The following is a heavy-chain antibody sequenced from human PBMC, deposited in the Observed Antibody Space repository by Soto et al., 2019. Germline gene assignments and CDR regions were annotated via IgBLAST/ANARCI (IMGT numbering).Heavy chain of an antibody. J-gene: IGHJ4*02. CDR3: ARPNSRGWWGSWFDY. CDR1: GFTFSSYA. D-gene: IGHD6-19*01. CDR2: ISYDGSNK. V-gene: IGHV3-30-3*01. Sequence: QVQLVESGGGVVQPGRSLRLSCAASGFTFSSYAMHWVRQAPGKGLEWVAVISYDGSNKYYADSVKGRFTISRDNSKNTLYLQKNSLRAEDTAVYYCARPNSRGWWGSWFDYWGQGTLVTVSS.